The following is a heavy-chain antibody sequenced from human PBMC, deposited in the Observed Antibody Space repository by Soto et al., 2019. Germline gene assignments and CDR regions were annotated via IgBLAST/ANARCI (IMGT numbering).Heavy chain of an antibody. CDR1: TFTFTDYA. D-gene: IGHD6-13*01. CDR2: ISGSGGTT. CDR3: ATISDRGIAAALDS. J-gene: IGHJ4*02. V-gene: IGHV3-23*01. Sequence: GGSLRLSCVASTFTFTDYAMSWVRQAPGEGLEWVSGISGSGGTTYYAESVKGRFSISRDNSKNTLYLHLNNLRVEDTAIYYCATISDRGIAAALDSWGQGTLVTVSS.